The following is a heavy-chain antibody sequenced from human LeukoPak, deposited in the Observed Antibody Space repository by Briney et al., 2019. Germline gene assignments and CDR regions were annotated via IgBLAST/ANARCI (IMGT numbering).Heavy chain of an antibody. CDR1: GFTFSSYG. CDR3: AKDRGYRHGFDY. D-gene: IGHD5-18*01. V-gene: IGHV3-30*18. CDR2: ISYDGRSK. Sequence: GGSLRLSCAASGFTFSSYGMHWVRQAPGKGLEWVAGISYDGRSKEYVDSVKGRFTISRDNSKNTLYLQMNSLKAEDTAVYYCAKDRGYRHGFDYWGQGTLVTVSS. J-gene: IGHJ4*02.